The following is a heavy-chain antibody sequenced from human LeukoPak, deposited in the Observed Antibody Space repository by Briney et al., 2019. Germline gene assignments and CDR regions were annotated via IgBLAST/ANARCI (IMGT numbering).Heavy chain of an antibody. CDR3: AKDRVEKDIVVVPAAMEGAGLDY. V-gene: IGHV3-30*02. Sequence: GGSLRLSCAASGFTFSSYGMHWVRQAPGKGLEWVAFIRYDGSNKYYPDSVKGRFTISRDNSKNTLYLQMNSLRAEDTAVYYCAKDRVEKDIVVVPAAMEGAGLDYWGQGTLVTVSS. J-gene: IGHJ4*02. CDR2: IRYDGSNK. D-gene: IGHD2-2*01. CDR1: GFTFSSYG.